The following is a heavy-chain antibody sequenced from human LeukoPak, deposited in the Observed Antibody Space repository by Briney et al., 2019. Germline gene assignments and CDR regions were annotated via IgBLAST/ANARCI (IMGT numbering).Heavy chain of an antibody. D-gene: IGHD7-27*01. CDR3: ARGELGMGGYYFDY. V-gene: IGHV4-30-4*01. CDR1: GGSISSGDYY. J-gene: IGHJ4*02. Sequence: SETLSLTCTVSGGSISSGDYYWSWIRQPPGKGLEWIGYIYYSGSTYYNPSLKSRVTISVDTSKNQFSLKLSSVTAADTAVYYCARGELGMGGYYFDYWGQGTLVTVSS. CDR2: IYYSGST.